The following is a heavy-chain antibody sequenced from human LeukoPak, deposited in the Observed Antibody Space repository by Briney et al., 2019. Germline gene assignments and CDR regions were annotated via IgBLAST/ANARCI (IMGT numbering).Heavy chain of an antibody. CDR3: ARGHYDFWSGYSVGYFDY. Sequence: PGGSLRLSCAASGFTFSSYSMTWVRQAPGKGLEWVSSISSSSSYIYYADSVKGRFTISRDNAKNSLYLQMNSLRAEDTAVYYCARGHYDFWSGYSVGYFDYWGQGTLVTVSS. V-gene: IGHV3-21*01. J-gene: IGHJ4*02. CDR1: GFTFSSYS. CDR2: ISSSSSYI. D-gene: IGHD3-3*01.